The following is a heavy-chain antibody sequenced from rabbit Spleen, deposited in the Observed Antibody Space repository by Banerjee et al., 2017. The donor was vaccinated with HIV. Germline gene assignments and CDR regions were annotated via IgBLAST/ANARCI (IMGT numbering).Heavy chain of an antibody. CDR2: IYAGGSGST. CDR1: GFSFSSSYY. D-gene: IGHD2-1*01. J-gene: IGHJ4*01. V-gene: IGHV1S45*01. CDR3: VRGSAAMAMVITGFYLTL. Sequence: QEQLVESGGDLVKPGTSLTLTCTASGFSFSSSYYMCWVRQAPGKGLECIACIYAGGSGSTYYANWAKGRFTISSHNAQNTVDLQMNSLTAADTATYFCVRGSAAMAMVITGFYLTLWGPGTLVTVS.